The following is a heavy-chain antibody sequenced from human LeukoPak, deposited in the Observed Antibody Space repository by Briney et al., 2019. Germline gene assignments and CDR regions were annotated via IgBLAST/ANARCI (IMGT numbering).Heavy chain of an antibody. CDR3: ARLLGISDH. CDR1: GFTFSTYE. J-gene: IGHJ4*02. CDR2: ITGSGSTK. D-gene: IGHD3-3*02. Sequence: GSLRLSCAASGFTFSTYEMNWVRQAPGKGLEWLSYITGSGSTKYYADSVRGRFTISRDNSKNSLYLQINSLRAEDTAVYYCARLLGISDHWGQGTLVTVSS. V-gene: IGHV3-48*03.